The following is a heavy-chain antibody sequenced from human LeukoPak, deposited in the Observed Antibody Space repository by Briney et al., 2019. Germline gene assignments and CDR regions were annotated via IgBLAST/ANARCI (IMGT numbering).Heavy chain of an antibody. V-gene: IGHV3-53*01. CDR2: LYHDGGT. J-gene: IGHJ4*02. CDR1: GFTVSSNY. CDR3: VHGWVSYGSGSSEFFDY. Sequence: PGGSLRLSCAASGFTVSSNYMSWVRQAPGKGLEYVSVLYHDGGTYYADSVKGRFTISRDNSKNTLYLQMNSLRVEDTAVYYCVHGWVSYGSGSSEFFDYWGQGSLVTVSS. D-gene: IGHD3-10*01.